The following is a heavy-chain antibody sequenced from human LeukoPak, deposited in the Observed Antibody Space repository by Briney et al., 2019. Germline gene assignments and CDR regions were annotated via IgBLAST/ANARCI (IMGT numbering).Heavy chain of an antibody. CDR3: ASDGWENRHYEYLDH. CDR1: GFTFSSYS. Sequence: PGGSLRLSCAASGFTFSSYSMNWVRQAPGKGLEWVSYISSSSSTIYYADSVKGRFTISRDDAKNSLYLQMNSLRAEDTAAYYCASDGWENRHYEYLDHWGHLTLVTIS. J-gene: IGHJ4*01. V-gene: IGHV3-48*04. CDR2: ISSSSSTI. D-gene: IGHD1-7*01.